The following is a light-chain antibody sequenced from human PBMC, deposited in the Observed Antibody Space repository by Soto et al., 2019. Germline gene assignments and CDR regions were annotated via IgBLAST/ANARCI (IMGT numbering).Light chain of an antibody. CDR3: CSYAGSPFV. J-gene: IGLJ1*01. Sequence: SVLTRPRSVSGSPGESVTISCTGTSSDVGGYNYVSWYQQHPGKAPKLMIYDVSKRPSGVPDRFSGSKSGNTASLTISGLQAEDEADYYCCSYAGSPFVFGTGTKV. CDR1: SSDVGGYNY. CDR2: DVS. V-gene: IGLV2-11*01.